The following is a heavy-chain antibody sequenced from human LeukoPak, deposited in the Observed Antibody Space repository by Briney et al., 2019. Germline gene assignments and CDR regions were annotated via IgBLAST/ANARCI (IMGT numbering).Heavy chain of an antibody. D-gene: IGHD3-10*01. V-gene: IGHV1-2*02. CDR3: ARDRGDYYYGSGSEFDY. Sequence: ASVKVSCKASGYTFTGYYMHWVRQAPGQGLEWMGWINPNSGGTNYAQKFQGRVTMTRDTSISTAYMELSRLRSDDTAVYYCARDRGDYYYGSGSEFDYWGQGTLVTVSS. CDR2: INPNSGGT. CDR1: GYTFTGYY. J-gene: IGHJ4*02.